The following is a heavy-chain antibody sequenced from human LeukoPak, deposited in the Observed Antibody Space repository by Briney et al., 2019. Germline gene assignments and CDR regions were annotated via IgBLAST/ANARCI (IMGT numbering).Heavy chain of an antibody. J-gene: IGHJ3*02. V-gene: IGHV4-30-4*08. Sequence: SETLSLTCTVSGGSISSGDYYWSWIRQPPGKGLEWIGYIHYSGSTYYNPSLKSRVTISVDTSKNQFSLKLSSVTAADTAVYYCAREGSRDSSGYSLPDAFDIWGQGTVVTVSS. CDR2: IHYSGST. CDR1: GGSISSGDYY. D-gene: IGHD3-22*01. CDR3: AREGSRDSSGYSLPDAFDI.